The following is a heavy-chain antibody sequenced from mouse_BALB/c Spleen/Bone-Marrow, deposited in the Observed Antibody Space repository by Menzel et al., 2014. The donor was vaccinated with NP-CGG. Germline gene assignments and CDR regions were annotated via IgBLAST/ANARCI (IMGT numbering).Heavy chain of an antibody. J-gene: IGHJ4*01. V-gene: IGHV5-17*02. CDR1: GFTFSSFG. CDR3: ARSGYYGSSPYYAMDY. D-gene: IGHD1-1*01. CDR2: ISSGSSTI. Sequence: EVQRVESGGGLVQPVGSRKLSCAASGFTFSSFGMHWVRQAPEKGLEWVAYISSGSSTIYYADTVKGRFTISRDNPKNTLFLQMTSLRSEDTAMYYCARSGYYGSSPYYAMDYWGQGTSVTVSS.